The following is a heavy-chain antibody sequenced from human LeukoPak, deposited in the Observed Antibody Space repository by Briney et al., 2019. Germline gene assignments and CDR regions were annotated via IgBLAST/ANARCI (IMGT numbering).Heavy chain of an antibody. CDR1: GFTFDDYA. J-gene: IGHJ4*02. V-gene: IGHV3-9*01. CDR2: ISWNSGSI. D-gene: IGHD2-2*01. Sequence: GGYLRLSCAASGFTFDDYAMHWVRQAPGKGLEWVSGISWNSGSIGYADSVKGRFTISRDNAKNSLYLQMNSLRAEDTAVYYCARDPSILDHWGQGTLVTVSS. CDR3: ARDPSILDH.